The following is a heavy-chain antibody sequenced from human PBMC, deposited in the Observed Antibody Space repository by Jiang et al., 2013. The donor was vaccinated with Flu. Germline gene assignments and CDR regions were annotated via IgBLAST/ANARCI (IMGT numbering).Heavy chain of an antibody. CDR3: ARIGWGAARRFRYYYMDV. V-gene: IGHV4-61*01. J-gene: IGHJ6*03. D-gene: IGHD6-6*01. CDR1: GGSVSSGNYY. CDR2: ISSMGTT. Sequence: PGLVKPSETLSLTCTVSGGSVSSGNYYWSWIRQPPGTGLEWIGYISSMGTTNYNPSLKSRVTISVDTSKNQFSLNLSSVTAADTALYYCARIGWGAARRFRYYYMDVWGKGTTVTVSS.